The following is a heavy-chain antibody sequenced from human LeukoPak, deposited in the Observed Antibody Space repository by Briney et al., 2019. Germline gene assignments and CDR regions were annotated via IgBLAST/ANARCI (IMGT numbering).Heavy chain of an antibody. CDR3: AGSYSSGWSFYYYYGMDV. CDR2: FDPEDGET. Sequence: GASVKVSCKVSGYTLTELSMHWVRQAPGKGLEWMGGFDPEDGETIYAQKFQGRVTMTRNTSISTAYMELSSLRSEDTAVYYCAGSYSSGWSFYYYYGMDVWGQGTTVTVSS. CDR1: GYTLTELS. V-gene: IGHV1-24*01. D-gene: IGHD6-19*01. J-gene: IGHJ6*02.